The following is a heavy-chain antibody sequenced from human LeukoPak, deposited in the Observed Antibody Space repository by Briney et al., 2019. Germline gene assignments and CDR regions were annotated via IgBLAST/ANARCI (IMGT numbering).Heavy chain of an antibody. D-gene: IGHD6-6*01. Sequence: SETLSLTCTVSGGSISSGSYYWSWIRQPAGKGLEWIGRIYTSGSTNYNPSLKSRVTISVDTSKNQFSLKLSSVTAADTAVYYCARAGLEAYSSSGPFFDYWGQGTLVTVSS. CDR1: GGSISSGSYY. CDR3: ARAGLEAYSSSGPFFDY. CDR2: IYTSGST. J-gene: IGHJ4*02. V-gene: IGHV4-61*02.